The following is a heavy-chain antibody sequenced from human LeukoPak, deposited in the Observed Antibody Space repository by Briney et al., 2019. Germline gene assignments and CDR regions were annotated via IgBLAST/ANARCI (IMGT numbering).Heavy chain of an antibody. V-gene: IGHV3-23*01. J-gene: IGHJ3*02. D-gene: IGHD1-26*01. Sequence: PGGSLRLSCAASGFTFSNYAMSWVRQAPGKGLEWVSAISGSGGSTYYADTVKGRFTISRDNSKNTLYLQMNSLRAEDTAVYYCAKCLRFLCGSYSQGAFDIWGQGTMVTVSS. CDR2: ISGSGGST. CDR3: AKCLRFLCGSYSQGAFDI. CDR1: GFTFSNYA.